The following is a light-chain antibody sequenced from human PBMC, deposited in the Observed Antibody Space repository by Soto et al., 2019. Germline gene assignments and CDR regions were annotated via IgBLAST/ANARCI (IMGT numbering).Light chain of an antibody. V-gene: IGLV2-14*01. CDR3: NSFTTSSTYV. CDR2: EVN. Sequence: QSALTQPASVSGSPGQSITISCTGTSSDVGAYNYVSWYQQHPGKAPKLMIYEVNYRPSGVSNRFSGSKSGNTASLTISGLQAEDEADYYCNSFTTSSTYVFGTGTKVTVL. CDR1: SSDVGAYNY. J-gene: IGLJ1*01.